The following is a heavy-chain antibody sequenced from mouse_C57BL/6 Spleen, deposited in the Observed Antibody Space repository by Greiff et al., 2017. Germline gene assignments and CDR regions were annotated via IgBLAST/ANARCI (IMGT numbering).Heavy chain of an antibody. J-gene: IGHJ3*01. CDR1: GYTFTSYW. CDR3: ARSRDGYYGWFAY. D-gene: IGHD2-3*01. V-gene: IGHV1-53*01. Sequence: VQLQQPGTELVKPGASVKLSCKASGYTFTSYWMPWVKQRPGQGLEWIGNINPSNGGTNYNEKFKSKATLTVDKSSSTAYMQHSSLTSEDSAVYDGARSRDGYYGWFAYWGQGTLVTVSA. CDR2: INPSNGGT.